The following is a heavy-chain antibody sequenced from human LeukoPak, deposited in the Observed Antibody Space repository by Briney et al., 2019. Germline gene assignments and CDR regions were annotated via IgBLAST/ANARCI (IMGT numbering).Heavy chain of an antibody. D-gene: IGHD3-16*01. V-gene: IGHV1-69*13. CDR3: ARDAYYYGDVEFSYYTYYMDV. Sequence: ASVKVSCKASGGTFSNYAISWVRQAPGQGLEWMGGIIPIFGTTIYARNFQDRVTITADESTGTTYMDLSSLRSEDTAVYYCARDAYYYGDVEFSYYTYYMDVWGKGTTVTISS. CDR1: GGTFSNYA. CDR2: IIPIFGTT. J-gene: IGHJ6*03.